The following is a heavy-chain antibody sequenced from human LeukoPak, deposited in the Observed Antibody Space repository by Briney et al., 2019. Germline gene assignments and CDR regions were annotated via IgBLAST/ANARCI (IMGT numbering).Heavy chain of an antibody. D-gene: IGHD4-17*01. CDR2: INHSGST. CDR3: ARGPYTIYGDYVFINWFDP. V-gene: IGHV4-34*01. J-gene: IGHJ5*02. Sequence: SETLSLTCAVYGGSFSGYYWSWIRQPPGKGLEWIGEINHSGSTNYNPSLKSRVTISVDTSKNQFSLKLSSVTAADTAVYYCARGPYTIYGDYVFINWFDPWGRGTLVTVSS. CDR1: GGSFSGYY.